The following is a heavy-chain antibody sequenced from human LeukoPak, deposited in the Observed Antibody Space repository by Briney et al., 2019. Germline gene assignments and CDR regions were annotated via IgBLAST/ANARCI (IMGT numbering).Heavy chain of an antibody. D-gene: IGHD6-19*01. Sequence: GGSLRLSCAASGFTFSSYAMSWVRQAPVKGLEWVSAISGSGGSTYYADSVKGRFTISRDNSKNTLYLQMNSLRAEDTAVYYCAKERRSGWYALSFVYWGQGTLVTVSS. J-gene: IGHJ4*02. V-gene: IGHV3-23*01. CDR1: GFTFSSYA. CDR2: ISGSGGST. CDR3: AKERRSGWYALSFVY.